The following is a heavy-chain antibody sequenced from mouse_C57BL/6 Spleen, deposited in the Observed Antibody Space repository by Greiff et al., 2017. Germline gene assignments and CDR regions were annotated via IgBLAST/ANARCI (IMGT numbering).Heavy chain of an antibody. CDR3: TTSPGGYAMDY. Sequence: VQLQQSGAELVRPGASVKLSCTASGFNIKDYYMHWVKQRPEQGLEWIGRIDEDGDTEYAPKFQGKATMTADTSSNTAYLQLSSLTSEDTAVYYCTTSPGGYAMDYWGQGTSVTVSS. CDR2: IDEDGDT. CDR1: GFNIKDYY. J-gene: IGHJ4*01. V-gene: IGHV14-1*01.